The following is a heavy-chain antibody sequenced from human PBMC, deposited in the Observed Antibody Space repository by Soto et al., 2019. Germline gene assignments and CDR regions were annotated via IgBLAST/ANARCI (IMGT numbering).Heavy chain of an antibody. CDR3: ARERIAAALWIDY. CDR2: INHSGST. Sequence: LSLTCAVYGGSFSGYYWSWIRQPPGKGLEWIGEINHSGSTNYNPSLKSRVTISVDTSKNQFSLKLSSVTAADTAVYYCARERIAAALWIDYWGQGTLVTVSS. V-gene: IGHV4-34*01. D-gene: IGHD6-13*01. J-gene: IGHJ4*02. CDR1: GGSFSGYY.